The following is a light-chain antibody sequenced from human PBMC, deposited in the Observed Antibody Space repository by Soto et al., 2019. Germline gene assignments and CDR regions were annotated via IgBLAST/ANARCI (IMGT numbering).Light chain of an antibody. V-gene: IGKV1-5*03. CDR3: QHYNSYSEA. J-gene: IGKJ1*01. CDR2: KAS. Sequence: IQVTQSPSSLSGSVGDRVTITCRASQTISSWLAWYQQKPGKAPKLLIYKASTLKSGVPSRFSGSGSGTESTLTISSLQPDDFATYYCQHYNSYSEAFGQGTKVDIK. CDR1: QTISSW.